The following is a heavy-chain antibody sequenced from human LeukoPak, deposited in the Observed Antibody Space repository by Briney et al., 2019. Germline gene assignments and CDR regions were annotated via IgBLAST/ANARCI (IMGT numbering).Heavy chain of an antibody. CDR2: IYSDGNT. CDR1: GFTVSSNY. D-gene: IGHD3-10*01. J-gene: IGHJ3*02. CDR3: ARDRRLLYFGELFHDAFDI. V-gene: IGHV3-53*01. Sequence: GGSLRLSCVASGFTVSSNYMNWVRQAPGKGLEWVSVIYSDGNTYYADSVKGRFTISRDNSKNTLYLQMNSLRAEDTAVYYCARDRRLLYFGELFHDAFDIWGQGTMVTVSS.